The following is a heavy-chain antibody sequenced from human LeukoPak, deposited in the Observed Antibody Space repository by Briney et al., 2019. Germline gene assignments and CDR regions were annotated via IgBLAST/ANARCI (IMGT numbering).Heavy chain of an antibody. Sequence: PGGSLRLSFAASGFTLSNAWMSWVRPAPGEGLEWVGRIKSKTDGGTTDYAAPVKGRFTISRDDSKNTLYLQMNSLKTEDTAVYYCTTDGGSYGNYWGQGTLVTVSS. CDR1: GFTLSNAW. CDR3: TTDGGSYGNY. D-gene: IGHD1-26*01. CDR2: IKSKTDGGTT. J-gene: IGHJ4*02. V-gene: IGHV3-15*01.